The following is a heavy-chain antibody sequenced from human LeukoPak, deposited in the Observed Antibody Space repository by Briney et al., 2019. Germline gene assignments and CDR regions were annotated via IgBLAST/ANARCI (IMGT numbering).Heavy chain of an antibody. CDR1: DGSLSSSSYC. CDR3: AIHDRRDCSSTSCSRYLYFDL. CDR2: IYYSGST. J-gene: IGHJ2*01. Sequence: SETLSLTRMLPDGSLSSSSYCWGWIRQPPGKWLEWIGSIYYSGSTYYNPSLKSRVPISVATSRNHCFFKLTSLTAADTAVYYCAIHDRRDCSSTSCSRYLYFDLWGRGTLVTVSS. V-gene: IGHV4-39*01. D-gene: IGHD2-2*01.